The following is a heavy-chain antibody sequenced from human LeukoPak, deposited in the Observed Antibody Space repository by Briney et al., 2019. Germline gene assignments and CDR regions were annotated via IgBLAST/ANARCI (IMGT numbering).Heavy chain of an antibody. CDR1: GFTFGRYA. Sequence: GGSLRLSCAASGFTFGRYAMSWVRQSPGKGLEWVSAISGSGGNTYSADSVKGRCTISRDNSLQTLFLHVNSLRAEDTAVYYCARGMSATSGYLELEYWGQGALVTVST. V-gene: IGHV3-23*01. D-gene: IGHD3-22*01. CDR2: ISGSGGNT. J-gene: IGHJ4*02. CDR3: ARGMSATSGYLELEY.